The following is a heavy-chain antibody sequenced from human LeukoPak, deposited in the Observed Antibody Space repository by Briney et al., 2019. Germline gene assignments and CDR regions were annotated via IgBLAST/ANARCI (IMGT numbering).Heavy chain of an antibody. Sequence: PGGSLRLSCAASGFTFSTYNMNWVRQAPGKGLEWVSSISSGSTFIFYADSVRGRFTISRDNAKNSLYLQVNSLRVEDTAIYYCATYSGTYRDNWGQGTLVTVSS. CDR3: ATYSGTYRDN. CDR2: ISSGSTFI. J-gene: IGHJ4*02. D-gene: IGHD1-26*01. V-gene: IGHV3-21*01. CDR1: GFTFSTYN.